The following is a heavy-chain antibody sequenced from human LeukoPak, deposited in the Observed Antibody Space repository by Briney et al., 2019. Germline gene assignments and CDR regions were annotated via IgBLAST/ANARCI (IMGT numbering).Heavy chain of an antibody. D-gene: IGHD4-17*01. CDR3: AIRLRTVTTSDGY. Sequence: PSETLSLTCTVSGGSISSSSYYWGWIRQPPGKGLEWIGSIYYSGSTYYNPSLKSRVTISVDTSKNQFSLKLSSVTAADTAVYYCAIRLRTVTTSDGYWGQGTLVTVSS. CDR1: GGSISSSSYY. V-gene: IGHV4-39*01. CDR2: IYYSGST. J-gene: IGHJ4*02.